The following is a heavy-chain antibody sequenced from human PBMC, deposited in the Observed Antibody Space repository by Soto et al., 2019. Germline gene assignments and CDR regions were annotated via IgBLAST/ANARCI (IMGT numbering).Heavy chain of an antibody. V-gene: IGHV1-69*12. CDR3: ARPLWRGYHPTPYGMDV. Sequence: QVQLVQSGAEVKKPGSSVKVSCKASGGTFSSYAISWVRQAPGQGLEWMGGIVPIFGKANYARKFQGRVTVTADDATSTPYRELRRLRSEDTAVYYCARPLWRGYHPTPYGMDVWGQGTTVTVSS. D-gene: IGHD3-3*01. J-gene: IGHJ6*02. CDR1: GGTFSSYA. CDR2: IVPIFGKA.